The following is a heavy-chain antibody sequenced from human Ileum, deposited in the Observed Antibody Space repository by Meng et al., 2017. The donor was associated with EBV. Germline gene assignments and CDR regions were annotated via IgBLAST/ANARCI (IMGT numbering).Heavy chain of an antibody. J-gene: IGHJ4*02. V-gene: IGHV3-74*03. CDR2: INEDGSTT. CDR1: EFTFSSYW. Sequence: HLVESVGALVQPGWFLRLSCAAFEFTFSSYWMHWVRHAPGEGLVWVSRINEDGSTTTYADSVKGRFTISRDNAKNTLYLQMNSLRAEDTAVYYCSRDLAGSDDYWGQGTLVTVSS. CDR3: SRDLAGSDDY. D-gene: IGHD1-14*01.